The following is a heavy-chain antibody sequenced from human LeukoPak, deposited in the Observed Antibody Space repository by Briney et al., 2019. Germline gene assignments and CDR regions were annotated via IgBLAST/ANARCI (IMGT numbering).Heavy chain of an antibody. CDR3: ASQSGYSYGFDY. Sequence: PSETLSLTCAVYGGSFSGYYWSWIRQPPGKGLEWIGEINHSGSTYYNPSLKSRVTISVDRSKNQFSLKLSSVTAADTAVYYCASQSGYSYGFDYWGQGTLVTVSS. CDR2: INHSGST. CDR1: GGSFSGYY. V-gene: IGHV4-34*01. J-gene: IGHJ4*02. D-gene: IGHD5-18*01.